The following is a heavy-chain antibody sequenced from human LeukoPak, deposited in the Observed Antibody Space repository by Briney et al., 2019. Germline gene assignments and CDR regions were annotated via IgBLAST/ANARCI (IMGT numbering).Heavy chain of an antibody. J-gene: IGHJ4*02. CDR2: IIPIFGTA. Sequence: GASVKVSCKASGGTFSSYAISWVRQAPGQGLEWMGGIIPIFGTANYAQKFQGRVTITADESTSTAYMELSSLRSEDTAVYYCARVWDGSGSYYIAWGVFDYWGQGTLVTVSP. V-gene: IGHV1-69*13. CDR1: GGTFSSYA. CDR3: ARVWDGSGSYYIAWGVFDY. D-gene: IGHD3-10*01.